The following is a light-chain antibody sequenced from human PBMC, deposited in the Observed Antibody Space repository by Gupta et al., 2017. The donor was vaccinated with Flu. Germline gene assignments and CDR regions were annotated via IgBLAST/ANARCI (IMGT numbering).Light chain of an antibody. CDR1: RSLRDSRGYNY. CDR3: RHGRLHFPVT. J-gene: IGKJ5*01. CDR2: LSS. Sequence: DIVMTQSPLSLTVTPGEPASISCVSNRSLRDSRGYNYLDWYVQRPGQSPQHLFFLSSRRFCGVPDRFTGSGSGKNLTLKISRGEEEDAGVYYCRHGRLHFPVTFGQGTQLDIK. V-gene: IGKV2-28*01.